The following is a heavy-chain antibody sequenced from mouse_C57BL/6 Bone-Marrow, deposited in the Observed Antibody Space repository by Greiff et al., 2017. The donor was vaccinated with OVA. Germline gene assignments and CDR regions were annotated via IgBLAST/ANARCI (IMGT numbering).Heavy chain of an antibody. D-gene: IGHD1-1*01. CDR2: IDPSDSYT. Sequence: VQLQQPGAELVKPGASVKLSCKASGYTFTSYWMQWVKQRPGQGLEWIGEIDPSDSYTNYNQKFKGKATLTVDTSSSTAYMQLSSLTSADSAVYYCAREGSPYGSSSAWFAYWGQGTLVTVSA. V-gene: IGHV1-50*01. J-gene: IGHJ3*01. CDR3: AREGSPYGSSSAWFAY. CDR1: GYTFTSYW.